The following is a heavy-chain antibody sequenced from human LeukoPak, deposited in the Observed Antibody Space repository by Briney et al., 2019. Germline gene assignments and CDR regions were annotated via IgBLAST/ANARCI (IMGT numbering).Heavy chain of an antibody. CDR1: GFTFSSYG. J-gene: IGHJ4*02. V-gene: IGHV3-33*01. Sequence: GGSLRLSCAASGFTFSSYGMHWVRQAPGKGLEWLAFIWYDGSNPYYADSVKGRFTISRDNSKNTLYLQMNCLRPEDTAVYYCARPYTGSYYYDYWGQGTLVTVSS. CDR2: IWYDGSNP. CDR3: ARPYTGSYYYDY. D-gene: IGHD1-26*01.